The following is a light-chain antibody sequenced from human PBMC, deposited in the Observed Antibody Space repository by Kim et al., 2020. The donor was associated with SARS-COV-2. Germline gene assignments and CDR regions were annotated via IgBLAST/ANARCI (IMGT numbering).Light chain of an antibody. V-gene: IGLV3-19*01. CDR2: GKN. Sequence: SSELTQDPAVSVALGQTVRITCQGDSLRSYYATWYQQKPGQAPILVIYGKNNRPSGIPDRFSGSSSGNTASLTITGTQAGDEADYYCNSRDSNGNEVFG. CDR3: NSRDSNGNEV. J-gene: IGLJ2*01. CDR1: SLRSYY.